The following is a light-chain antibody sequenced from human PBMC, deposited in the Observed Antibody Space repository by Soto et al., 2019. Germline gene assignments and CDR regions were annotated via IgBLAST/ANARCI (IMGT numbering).Light chain of an antibody. Sequence: DIVMTQTPLSLPVSPGEPASISCRSSQSLLDRDDGNTYLDWYLQKPGQSPQLLIYTVSYRASGVTDRFSGSGSGTDFTLKISRVEAEDVGVYYCMQRIEFPYTCGQGTKLEIK. CDR1: QSLLDRDDGNTY. CDR2: TVS. V-gene: IGKV2-40*01. CDR3: MQRIEFPYT. J-gene: IGKJ2*01.